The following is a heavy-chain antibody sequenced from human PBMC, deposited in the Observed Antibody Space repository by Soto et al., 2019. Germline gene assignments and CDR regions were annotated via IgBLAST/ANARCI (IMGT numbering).Heavy chain of an antibody. Sequence: ASVKVSCKASGYTFRSYSLHWVRQAPGQRLEWMGWINGGSGNTQYSQNFQGRVTITRDTSASTVYMDLTSLRSDDTAFYYCAREIIASGYDYWGQETLVTVSS. V-gene: IGHV1-3*01. CDR2: INGGSGNT. CDR1: GYTFRSYS. J-gene: IGHJ4*02. D-gene: IGHD2-21*01. CDR3: AREIIASGYDY.